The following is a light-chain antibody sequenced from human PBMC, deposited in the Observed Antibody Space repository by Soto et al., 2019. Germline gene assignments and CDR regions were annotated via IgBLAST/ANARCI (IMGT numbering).Light chain of an antibody. V-gene: IGKV1-39*01. Sequence: DLQMTQSPSSLSASVGDRVTITCRASQSIRNYVNWYQQKPGKAPKFLIYVASTLQSGVPSRFSRSGSRTDFTLTISRLQPEDFATYYCQQSDSTPYTFGPGTKLEIK. CDR2: VAS. CDR1: QSIRNY. CDR3: QQSDSTPYT. J-gene: IGKJ2*01.